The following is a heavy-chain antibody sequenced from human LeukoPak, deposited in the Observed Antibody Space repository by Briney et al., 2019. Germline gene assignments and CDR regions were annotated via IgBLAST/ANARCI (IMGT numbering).Heavy chain of an antibody. J-gene: IGHJ6*02. V-gene: IGHV4-34*01. CDR2: INHSGST. D-gene: IGHD3-10*01. CDR3: ARDHGLYYYYGMDV. Sequence: KPSETLSLTCAVYGGSFSGYYWSWIRQPPGKGLEWIGEINHSGSTNYNPSLKSRVTISVDTSKNQFSLKLSSVTAADTAVYYCARDHGLYYYYGMDVWGQGTTVTVSS. CDR1: GGSFSGYY.